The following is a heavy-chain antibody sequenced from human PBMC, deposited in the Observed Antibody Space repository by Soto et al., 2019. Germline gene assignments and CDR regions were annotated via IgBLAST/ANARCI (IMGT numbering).Heavy chain of an antibody. CDR2: IIPIFGAP. J-gene: IGHJ3*01. D-gene: IGHD3-22*01. Sequence: QVHLVQSGAEMNQPGSSVRVSCEASGGAFSTSGIGWVRQAPGQGLEWMGGIIPIFGAPNYAQRFQGRVTISADESTSTAYLEMRSLKSEDTATYYCARDTRSGWAHDAFDVWGPGTLIIVSS. CDR1: GGAFSTSG. V-gene: IGHV1-69*01. CDR3: ARDTRSGWAHDAFDV.